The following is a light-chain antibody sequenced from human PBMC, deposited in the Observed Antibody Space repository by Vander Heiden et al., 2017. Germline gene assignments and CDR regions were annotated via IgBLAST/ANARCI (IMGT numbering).Light chain of an antibody. V-gene: IGKV3-20*01. CDR3: QQYCSSLMYT. CDR2: GAS. Sequence: EIVLTQSPGTLSLSPGERATLSCRASQSVSSSYLAWYQQKPGQAPRLLIYGASSRATGIPDRFSGSGSGTDFTLTISRLEPEDFAVYYCQQYCSSLMYTFGQGTKLXIK. CDR1: QSVSSSY. J-gene: IGKJ2*01.